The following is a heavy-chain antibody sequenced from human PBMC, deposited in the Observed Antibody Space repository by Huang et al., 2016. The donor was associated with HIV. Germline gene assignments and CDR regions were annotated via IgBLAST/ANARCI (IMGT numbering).Heavy chain of an antibody. CDR1: GYDFGRYG. J-gene: IGHJ3*01. CDR3: ARDPYYSNRWKRNDASFL. Sequence: QVQLVQSGGEVMQPGASVRVSCKASGYDFGRYGMGWVRQAPGQGLEWLGWIGSDSRATSAEQKFQGRVTMTTDTSTTTTYMELRSLRSDDTAMYYCARDPYYSNRWKRNDASFLWGQGTMITVSS. D-gene: IGHD4-4*01. CDR2: IGSDSRAT. V-gene: IGHV1-18*01.